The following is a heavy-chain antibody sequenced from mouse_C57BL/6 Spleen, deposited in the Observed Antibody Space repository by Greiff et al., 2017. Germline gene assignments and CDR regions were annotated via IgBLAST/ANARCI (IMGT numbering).Heavy chain of an antibody. CDR3: ARGGGLLQAMDY. CDR2: INYDGSSP. Sequence: EVKVVESEGGLVQPGSSMKLSCTASGFTFSDYYMAWVRQVPEKGLELVANINYDGSSPYYLDSLKSRFIISRDNAKNILYLQMSSLKSEDTATYYCARGGGLLQAMDYWGQGTSVTVSS. V-gene: IGHV5-16*01. D-gene: IGHD2-3*01. CDR1: GFTFSDYY. J-gene: IGHJ4*01.